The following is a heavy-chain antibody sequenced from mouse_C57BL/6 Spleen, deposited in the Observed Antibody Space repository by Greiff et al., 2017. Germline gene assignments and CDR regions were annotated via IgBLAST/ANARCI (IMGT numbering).Heavy chain of an antibody. V-gene: IGHV1-26*01. CDR3: AREGITTVVPFAY. Sequence: VQLQQSGPELVKPGASVKISCKASGYTFTDYYMNWVKQSHGKSLEWIGDINPNNGGTSYNQKFKGKATLTVDKSSSTAYMELRSLTSEDSAVYYCAREGITTVVPFAYWGQGTLVTVSA. D-gene: IGHD1-1*01. CDR2: INPNNGGT. CDR1: GYTFTDYY. J-gene: IGHJ3*01.